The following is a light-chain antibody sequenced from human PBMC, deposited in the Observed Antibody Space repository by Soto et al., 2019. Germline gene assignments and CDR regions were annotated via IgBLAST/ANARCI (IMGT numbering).Light chain of an antibody. CDR3: QQHGSSPPVT. J-gene: IGKJ1*01. CDR2: GAS. CDR1: QSVSSN. Sequence: EIVITQSPATLYMSPGEGASLSFRASQSVSSNLAWYQQKPGQAPRLLIYGASSRATGIPDRFSGSGSGTDFTLTISRLEPEDFAVYYCQQHGSSPPVTFGQGTKVDIK. V-gene: IGKV3-20*01.